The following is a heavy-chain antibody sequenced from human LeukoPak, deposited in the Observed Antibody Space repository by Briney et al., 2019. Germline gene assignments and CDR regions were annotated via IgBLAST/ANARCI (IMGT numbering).Heavy chain of an antibody. J-gene: IGHJ4*02. Sequence: GGSLRLSCAASGFTFSSYAMTWVRQAPGKGLQWVSTISVSGENTYYADSVKGRFTISRDISKSTLYLQMNSLRAEDTAVYYCAREVSGYDFGYWGQGTLVTVSS. CDR2: ISVSGENT. CDR3: AREVSGYDFGY. D-gene: IGHD5-12*01. V-gene: IGHV3-23*01. CDR1: GFTFSSYA.